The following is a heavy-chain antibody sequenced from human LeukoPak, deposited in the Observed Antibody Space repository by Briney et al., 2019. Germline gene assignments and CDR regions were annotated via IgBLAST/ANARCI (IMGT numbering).Heavy chain of an antibody. J-gene: IGHJ4*02. Sequence: PSETLSLTCTVSGGSISSYYWSWIRQPPGKGLEWIGYIYYSGSTNYNPSLKSRVTISVDTSKNQFSLKLSSVTAADTAVYYCAREGGYYEFDYWGQGTLVTVSS. V-gene: IGHV4-59*01. CDR3: AREGGYYEFDY. D-gene: IGHD3-22*01. CDR2: IYYSGST. CDR1: GGSISSYY.